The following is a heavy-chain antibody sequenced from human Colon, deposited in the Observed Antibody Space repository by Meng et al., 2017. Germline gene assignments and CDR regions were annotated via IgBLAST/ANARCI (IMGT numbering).Heavy chain of an antibody. CDR3: TREESVYDYAWGSYRTDAFDI. CDR1: GFTFGDDA. CDR2: IRSKAYGGTT. Sequence: GGSLRLSCTASGFTFGDDAMSWFRQAPGKGLEWVGLIRSKAYGGTTEYAASMKGRFTISRDDSKSIAYLQMNSLKTEDTAMYYCTREESVYDYAWGSYRTDAFDIWGQGTRVT. D-gene: IGHD3-16*02. V-gene: IGHV3-49*03. J-gene: IGHJ3*02.